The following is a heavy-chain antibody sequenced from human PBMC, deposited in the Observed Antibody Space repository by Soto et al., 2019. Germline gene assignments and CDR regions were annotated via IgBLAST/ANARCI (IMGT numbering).Heavy chain of an antibody. D-gene: IGHD3-10*01. J-gene: IGHJ3*02. CDR3: ARGFVPGRMVRGVSAFDI. CDR2: ISAYNGNT. CDR1: GYTFISYG. V-gene: IGHV1-18*04. Sequence: QVQLVQSGAEVKKPGASVKVSCKASGYTFISYGISWVRQAPGQGLEWMGWISAYNGNTNYAQKGQGRGPKTTDTAKSHAFMEPKGLGTGRPGLFFCARGFVPGRMVRGVSAFDIWGQGTMVTVSS.